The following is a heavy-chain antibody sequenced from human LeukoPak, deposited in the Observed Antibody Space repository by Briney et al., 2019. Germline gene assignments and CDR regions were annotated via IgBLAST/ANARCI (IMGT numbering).Heavy chain of an antibody. CDR2: IGSSGSTI. Sequence: GGSLRLSCAASGFTFSSYEMNWVRQAPGKGLEWVSYIGSSGSTIYYADSVKGRFTISRDNAKNSLYLQMNSLRAEDTAVYYCAKAYDSSGYFPFDYWGQGALVTVSS. CDR1: GFTFSSYE. V-gene: IGHV3-48*03. CDR3: AKAYDSSGYFPFDY. J-gene: IGHJ4*02. D-gene: IGHD3-22*01.